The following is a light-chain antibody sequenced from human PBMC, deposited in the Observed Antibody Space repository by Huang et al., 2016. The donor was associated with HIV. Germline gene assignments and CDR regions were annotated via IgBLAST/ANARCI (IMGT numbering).Light chain of an antibody. CDR3: QQYGRSLRT. Sequence: EIVLTLSPGTLSLSPGERATFSCRASQSVRGNYLAWYQQKPGQAPRLLIYGASSRATGIPDRFSGSGSGTDFTLTISRLEPEDFAVYYCQQYGRSLRTFGQGTKVEIK. CDR2: GAS. J-gene: IGKJ1*01. V-gene: IGKV3-20*01. CDR1: QSVRGNY.